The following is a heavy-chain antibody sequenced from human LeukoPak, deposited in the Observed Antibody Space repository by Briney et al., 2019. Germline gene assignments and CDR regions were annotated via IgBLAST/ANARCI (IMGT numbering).Heavy chain of an antibody. D-gene: IGHD3-22*01. V-gene: IGHV4-61*02. CDR2: IYTSGST. CDR1: GGSISSGSYY. CDR3: ARVYYDSSGDSAFDI. Sequence: SQTLSLTCTVSGGSISSGSYYWSWIRQPAGRGREWIGRIYTSGSTNYNPSLKSRVIISVDTSKNQFSLKLSSVTAADTAVSYCARVYYDSSGDSAFDIWGQGTMVTVSS. J-gene: IGHJ3*02.